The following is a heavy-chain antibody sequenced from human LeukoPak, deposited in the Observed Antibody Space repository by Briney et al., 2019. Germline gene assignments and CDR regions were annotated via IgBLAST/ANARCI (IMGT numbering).Heavy chain of an antibody. CDR2: ITSDGENT. D-gene: IGHD3-10*01. CDR1: GFSFSTHN. Sequence: ARGSLRLSCSASGFSFSTHNMHWVRQAPGKGLEFVSGITSDGENTDYLDFVKGRFTITRDNSKNTLYLHMTSLRPEDTAVYFCVKGRYGTGWDFWGPGTLVIVSS. CDR3: VKGRYGTGWDF. V-gene: IGHV3-64D*06. J-gene: IGHJ4*02.